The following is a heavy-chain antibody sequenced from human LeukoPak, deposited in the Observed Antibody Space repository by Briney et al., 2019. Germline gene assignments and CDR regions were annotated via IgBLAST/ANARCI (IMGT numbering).Heavy chain of an antibody. Sequence: PGGSLRLSCAASGFTFSTYIMNWVRQTPGRGLEWVSSIGTSTSYIYYADSVKGRFTISRDNAKNSLYLQMNSLKTEDTAVYYCTSPFIVGGTYYHYWGQGTLVTVSS. J-gene: IGHJ4*02. D-gene: IGHD1-26*01. V-gene: IGHV3-21*04. CDR1: GFTFSTYI. CDR3: TSPFIVGGTYYHY. CDR2: IGTSTSYI.